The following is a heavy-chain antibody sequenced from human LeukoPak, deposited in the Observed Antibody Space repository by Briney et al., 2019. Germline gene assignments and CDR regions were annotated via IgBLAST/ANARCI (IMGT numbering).Heavy chain of an antibody. CDR3: ARGIVGATGWHYYYYYGMDV. CDR2: INAGNGNT. J-gene: IGHJ6*02. CDR1: GYTFTSYA. V-gene: IGHV1-3*01. Sequence: ASVKVSCKASGYTFTSYAMHWVRQAPGQRLEWMGWINAGNGNTKYSQKFQGRVTITRDTSASTAYMELSSLRSEDTAVYYCARGIVGATGWHYYYYYGMDVWGQGTTVTVSS. D-gene: IGHD1-26*01.